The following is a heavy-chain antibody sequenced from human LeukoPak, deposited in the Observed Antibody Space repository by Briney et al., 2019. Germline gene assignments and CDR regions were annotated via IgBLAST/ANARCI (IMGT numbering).Heavy chain of an antibody. Sequence: SETLSLTCTVSGGSISSSSYYWGWIRQPPGKGLEWIGSIYYSGSTYYNPSLKIRVTISVDTSKNQFSLKLSSVTAADTAVYYCARDSSGWSKWFDPWGQGTLVTVSS. CDR1: GGSISSSSYY. CDR2: IYYSGST. D-gene: IGHD6-19*01. V-gene: IGHV4-39*01. J-gene: IGHJ5*02. CDR3: ARDSSGWSKWFDP.